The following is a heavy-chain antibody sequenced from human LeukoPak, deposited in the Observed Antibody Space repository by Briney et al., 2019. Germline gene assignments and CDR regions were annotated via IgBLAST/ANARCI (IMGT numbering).Heavy chain of an antibody. Sequence: SETLSLTCTVSGGSISTFFWTWIRQSPGKGLEWLGYVYYTGCTRYNPSLNSRLSISVDTAQNQVSLHLTSVTAADTAVYYCVRGRLRNRYGSGVPVDSWGQGALVAVSS. V-gene: IGHV4-59*12. CDR3: VRGRLRNRYGSGVPVDS. J-gene: IGHJ4*02. CDR1: GGSISTFF. D-gene: IGHD3-10*01. CDR2: VYYTGCT.